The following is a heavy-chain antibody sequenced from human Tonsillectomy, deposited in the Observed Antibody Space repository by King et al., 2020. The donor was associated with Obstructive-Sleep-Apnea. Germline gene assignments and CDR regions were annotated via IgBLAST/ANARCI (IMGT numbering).Heavy chain of an antibody. V-gene: IGHV3-30*04. D-gene: IGHD2/OR15-2a*01. CDR3: ASGYYPDY. J-gene: IGHJ4*02. CDR2: ISYDGSKQ. CDR1: GFIFSSYA. Sequence: VQLVESGGGVVQPGRSLRLSCAASGFIFSSYAMHWVRQAPGKGLEWVAGISYDGSKQYYAESVKGRFTVSRDNSKNTLYLQMNSLRAEDTAVYYCASGYYPDYWGQGILVTVSS.